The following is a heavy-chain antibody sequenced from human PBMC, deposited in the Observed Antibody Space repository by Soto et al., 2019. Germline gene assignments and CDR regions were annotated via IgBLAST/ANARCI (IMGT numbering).Heavy chain of an antibody. CDR1: GYTFTSYA. CDR3: ARNKAVGKVGGMDV. J-gene: IGHJ6*02. Sequence: ASVKVSCKASGYTFTSYAMHWVRQAPGQRLEWMGWINAGNGNTKYSQEFQGRVTITRDTSASTAYMELSSLRSEDTAVYYCARNKAVGKVGGMDVWGQGTTVTVSS. D-gene: IGHD6-19*01. V-gene: IGHV1-3*01. CDR2: INAGNGNT.